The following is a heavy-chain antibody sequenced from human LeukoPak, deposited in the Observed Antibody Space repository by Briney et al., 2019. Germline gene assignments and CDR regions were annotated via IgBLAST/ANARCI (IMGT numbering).Heavy chain of an antibody. CDR1: GFTFSSYA. J-gene: IGHJ4*02. V-gene: IGHV3-30*18. CDR3: AKDGATMGYYFDY. D-gene: IGHD5-12*01. Sequence: PGGSLRLSCAASGFTFSSYAMSWVRQAPGKGLEWVAVISYGGGDSVYAESVKGRFTISRDNSKNTLYLQMNSLRTEDTAVYYCAKDGATMGYYFDYWGQGTLVTVSS. CDR2: ISYGGGDS.